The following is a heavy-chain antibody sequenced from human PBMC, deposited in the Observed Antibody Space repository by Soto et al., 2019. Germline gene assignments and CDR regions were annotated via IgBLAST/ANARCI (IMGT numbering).Heavy chain of an antibody. CDR2: IYYSGST. CDR1: GGSISSGGYY. D-gene: IGHD3-22*01. V-gene: IGHV4-31*03. J-gene: IGHJ6*02. CDR3: ARHPYDSSGPGYYYGMDV. Sequence: PSETLSLTCTVSGGSISSGGYYWSWIRQHPGKGLGWIGYIYYSGSTYYNPSLKSRVTISVDTSKNQFSLKLSSVTAADTAVYYCARHPYDSSGPGYYYGMDVWGQGTTVTVSS.